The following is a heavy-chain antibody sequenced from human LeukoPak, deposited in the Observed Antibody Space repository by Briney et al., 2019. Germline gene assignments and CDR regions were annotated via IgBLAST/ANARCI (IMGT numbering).Heavy chain of an antibody. CDR3: ARGYSSLDY. Sequence: GGSLRLSCAASGFTFSTYGMHWVRQAPGKGLEWVAFIRYDGNNKYYADSVKGRFTISRDNSKNTLYLQMNSLRAEDTAVYYCARGYSSLDYWGQGTLVTVSS. D-gene: IGHD5-24*01. V-gene: IGHV3-30*02. J-gene: IGHJ4*02. CDR2: IRYDGNNK. CDR1: GFTFSTYG.